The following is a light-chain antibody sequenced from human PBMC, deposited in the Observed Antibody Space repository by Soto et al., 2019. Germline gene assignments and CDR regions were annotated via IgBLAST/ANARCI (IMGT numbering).Light chain of an antibody. Sequence: LTQPASVSGSPGQSITISCTGTSSDVGGYNYVSWYQQHPGKAPKFMIYDVSNRPSGISNRFSGSKSGNTASLTISGLQAEDEADYYCCSYTTSNTRQIVFGTGTKVTVL. CDR3: CSYTTSNTRQIV. J-gene: IGLJ1*01. V-gene: IGLV2-14*01. CDR2: DVS. CDR1: SSDVGGYNY.